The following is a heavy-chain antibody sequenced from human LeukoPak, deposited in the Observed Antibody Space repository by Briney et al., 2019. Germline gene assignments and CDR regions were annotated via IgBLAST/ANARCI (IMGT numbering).Heavy chain of an antibody. CDR1: GFTFSRYG. V-gene: IGHV3-30*18. CDR3: AKRPYYGSGSYYSLAY. J-gene: IGHJ4*02. D-gene: IGHD3-10*01. Sequence: SGGSLRLSCAASGFTFSRYGLHWVRQAPGKGVEWVAVVSSDGYNKYYTDSVKGRFTISRDNSKNMLYLQMNSLRAEDTAVYYCAKRPYYGSGSYYSLAYWGQGTLVTVSS. CDR2: VSSDGYNK.